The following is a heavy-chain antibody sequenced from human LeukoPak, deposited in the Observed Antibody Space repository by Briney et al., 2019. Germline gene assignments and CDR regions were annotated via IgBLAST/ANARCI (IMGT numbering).Heavy chain of an antibody. V-gene: IGHV3-30*03. CDR1: GFTFSSSG. J-gene: IGHJ4*02. CDR3: ARDLAYSSAY. D-gene: IGHD6-25*01. CDR2: ISYDGSNK. Sequence: GRSLRLSCAASGFTFSSSGMHWVRQAPGKGLEWVAVISYDGSNKYYADSVKGRFTISRDNSKNTLYLQMNSLRAEDTAVYYCARDLAYSSAYWGQGTLVTVSS.